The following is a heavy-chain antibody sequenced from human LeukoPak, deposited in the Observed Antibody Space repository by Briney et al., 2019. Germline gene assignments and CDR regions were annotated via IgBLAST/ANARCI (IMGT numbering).Heavy chain of an antibody. CDR1: GDTFTSYG. CDR2: IRVFTGTT. Sequence: ASVKVSCKASGDTFTSYGISWVRQAPGQGLEWMGWIRVFTGTTNYAQKLQGRVTMTTDTSTSTAYMELRRLRSDDTAVYYCARDSSGYHYWGQGPLVPVSS. V-gene: IGHV1-18*01. D-gene: IGHD3-22*01. CDR3: ARDSSGYHY. J-gene: IGHJ4*02.